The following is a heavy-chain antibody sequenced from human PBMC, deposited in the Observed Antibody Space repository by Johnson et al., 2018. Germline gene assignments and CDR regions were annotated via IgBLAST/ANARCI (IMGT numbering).Heavy chain of an antibody. CDR3: TRETRSLDV. D-gene: IGHD3-10*01. CDR1: AFTFSDYA. CDR2: IWFDGSNE. V-gene: IGHV3-33*01. Sequence: QVQLVESGGGVVQPGRSLRLSCAASAFTFSDYAMHWVRQAPDKGLEWVAVIWFDGSNEHYADSVKGRFTISRDNSKNMLYLQMNNLRAEDTALYYCTRETRSLDVWGQGTTVTVSS. J-gene: IGHJ6*02.